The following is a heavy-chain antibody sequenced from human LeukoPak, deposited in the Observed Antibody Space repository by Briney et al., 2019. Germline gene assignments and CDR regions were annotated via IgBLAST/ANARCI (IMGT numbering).Heavy chain of an antibody. CDR1: GYSFTNYW. D-gene: IGHD5-12*01. CDR2: IYPSDSDT. J-gene: IGHJ4*02. V-gene: IGHV5-51*01. CDR3: ARTGYSGYEFDY. Sequence: GESLKISCKGFGYSFTNYWIGWVRQMPGKGLEWMGIIYPSDSDTRNSPSFQGQVTISADKSSSTAYLQWSSLKASDSVMYYCARTGYSGYEFDYWGQGTLVTVSS.